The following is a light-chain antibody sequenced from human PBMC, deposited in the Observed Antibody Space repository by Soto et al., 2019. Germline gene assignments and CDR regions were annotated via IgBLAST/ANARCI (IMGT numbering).Light chain of an antibody. Sequence: EIVLTQSPGTLSLSPGERAILSCRASQSVDSRYFGWYQQKPGQAPRLLIYDASNRATGIPARFSGSGSGTDFTLTISRLEPEDFAVYYCQQYGSSPLTFGGGTKVDI. V-gene: IGKV3-20*01. CDR2: DAS. J-gene: IGKJ4*01. CDR1: QSVDSRY. CDR3: QQYGSSPLT.